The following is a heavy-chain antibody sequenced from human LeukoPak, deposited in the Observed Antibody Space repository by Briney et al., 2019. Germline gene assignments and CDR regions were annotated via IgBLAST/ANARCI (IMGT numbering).Heavy chain of an antibody. CDR1: GFTFSRYA. J-gene: IGHJ5*02. D-gene: IGHD2-8*01. CDR3: ARLDIVLIGGLDP. CDR2: ISSDGNLI. V-gene: IGHV3-30*04. Sequence: PGGSPRLSCATSGFTFSRYAMQRVRQAPGKGLEWVAVISSDGNLIFYADSVKGRFTISRDNSKNTVYLQMNSLRAEDTAVYYCARLDIVLIGGLDPWGQGTLVTVSS.